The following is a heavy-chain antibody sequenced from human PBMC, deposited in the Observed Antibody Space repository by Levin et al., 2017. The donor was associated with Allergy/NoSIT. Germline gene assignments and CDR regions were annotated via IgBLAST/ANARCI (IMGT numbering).Heavy chain of an antibody. CDR1: GGSISSSNW. V-gene: IGHV4-4*02. Sequence: GSLRLSCAVSGGSISSSNWWSWVRQPPGRGLEWIGEIYHSGSINYNPSLKSRVTISVDKSKNQFSLKLSSVTAADTAVYYCARDSAAAATKNWFDPWGQGTLVTVSS. CDR2: IYHSGSI. J-gene: IGHJ5*02. CDR3: ARDSAAAATKNWFDP. D-gene: IGHD6-13*01.